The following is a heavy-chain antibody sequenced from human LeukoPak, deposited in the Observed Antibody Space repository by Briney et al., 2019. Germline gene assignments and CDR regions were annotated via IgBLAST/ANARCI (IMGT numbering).Heavy chain of an antibody. CDR3: ARLRVTTDFDC. CDR1: GGSISSSSYY. Sequence: SETLSLTCTVSGGSISSSSYYWGWIRQPPGKGLEWIGSIYYSGSTYYNPSLKSRVTISVDTSKNQFSLKLSSVTAADTAVYYCARLRVTTDFDCWGQGTLVTVSS. V-gene: IGHV4-39*01. CDR2: IYYSGST. D-gene: IGHD4-17*01. J-gene: IGHJ4*02.